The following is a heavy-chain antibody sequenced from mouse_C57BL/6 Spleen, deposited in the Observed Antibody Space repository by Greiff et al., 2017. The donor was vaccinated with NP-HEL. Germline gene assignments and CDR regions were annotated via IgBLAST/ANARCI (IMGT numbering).Heavy chain of an antibody. CDR1: GFSFNTYA. CDR3: VRQKTDLYYFDC. CDR2: IRSKSNNYAT. V-gene: IGHV10-1*01. J-gene: IGHJ2*01. Sequence: EVQLMESGGGLVQPKGSLKLSCAASGFSFNTYAMNWVRQAPGKGLEWVARIRSKSNNYATYYADSVKDRFTISRDDSESMLYLQMNNLKTEDTAMYYCVRQKTDLYYFDCWGQGTTLTVSS. D-gene: IGHD4-1*01.